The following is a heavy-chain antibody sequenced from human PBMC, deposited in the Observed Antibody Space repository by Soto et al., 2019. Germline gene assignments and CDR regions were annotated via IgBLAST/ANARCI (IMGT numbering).Heavy chain of an antibody. CDR3: ASLRGDYLDI. J-gene: IGHJ4*02. CDR2: IKQDGGET. V-gene: IGHV3-7*01. CDR1: GFTFSAYW. Sequence: EVQLVESGGGLVQPGGSLRLSCVASGFTFSAYWMTWVRQAPGKGLEWLANIKQDGGETHDLDGRLAISRDNAKNSLYLQISSLRAEDTAVYYCASLRGDYLDIWGQGTLGTVSS.